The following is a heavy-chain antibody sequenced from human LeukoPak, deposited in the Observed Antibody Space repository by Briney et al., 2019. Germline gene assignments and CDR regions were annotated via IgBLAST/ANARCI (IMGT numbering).Heavy chain of an antibody. CDR2: ISYDGSNK. D-gene: IGHD6-13*01. CDR1: GFTFSSYA. CDR3: ARDVEFIIAAAGHGSDY. V-gene: IGHV3-30-3*01. J-gene: IGHJ4*02. Sequence: PGGSLRLSCAASGFTFSSYAMHWVRQAPGKGLEWVAVISYDGSNKYYADSVKGRFTISRDNSKNTLYLQMNSLRAEDTAVYYCARDVEFIIAAAGHGSDYWGQGTLVTVSS.